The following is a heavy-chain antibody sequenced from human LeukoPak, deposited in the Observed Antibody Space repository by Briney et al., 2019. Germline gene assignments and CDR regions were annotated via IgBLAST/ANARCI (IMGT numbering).Heavy chain of an antibody. CDR1: GGSSSGYY. CDR2: INHSGST. CDR3: ARASGHLFDY. J-gene: IGHJ4*02. Sequence: PSETLSLTCAVYGGSSSGYYWSWIRQPPGKGLEWIGEINHSGSTNYNPSLKSRVTISVDTSKNQFSLKLSSVTAADTAVYYCARASGHLFDYWGQGTLVTVSS. V-gene: IGHV4-34*01.